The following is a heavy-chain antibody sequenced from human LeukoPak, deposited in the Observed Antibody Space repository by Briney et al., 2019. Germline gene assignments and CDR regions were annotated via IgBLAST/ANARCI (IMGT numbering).Heavy chain of an antibody. CDR1: GFTFSSYS. J-gene: IGHJ3*02. CDR2: ISSSSSYI. Sequence: PGGSLRLSCAASGFTFSSYSMNWVRQAPGKGLEWVSSISSSSSYIYYADSVKGRFTISRDNAKNSLYLQMNSLRAEDTAVYYCARVGRYYDILTGYQGYDAFDIWGQGTMVTVSS. CDR3: ARVGRYYDILTGYQGYDAFDI. V-gene: IGHV3-21*01. D-gene: IGHD3-9*01.